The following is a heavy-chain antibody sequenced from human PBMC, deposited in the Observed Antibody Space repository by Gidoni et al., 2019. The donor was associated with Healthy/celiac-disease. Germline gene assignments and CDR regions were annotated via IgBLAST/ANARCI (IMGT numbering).Heavy chain of an antibody. CDR2: ISSSSSYI. CDR3: ARERSIGVVAGTVNWFDP. D-gene: IGHD6-19*01. V-gene: IGHV3-21*01. J-gene: IGHJ5*02. CDR1: GFTFSSYS. Sequence: EVQLVESGGGLVKPGGSLRLSCAASGFTFSSYSMNWVRQAPGKGLEWVSSISSSSSYIYYADSVKGRFTISRDNAKNSLYLQMNSLRAEDTAVYYCARERSIGVVAGTVNWFDPWGQGTLVTVSS.